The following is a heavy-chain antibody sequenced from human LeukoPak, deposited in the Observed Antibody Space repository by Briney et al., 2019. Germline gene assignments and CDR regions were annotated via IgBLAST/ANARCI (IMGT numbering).Heavy chain of an antibody. CDR3: ARSWGSEDY. J-gene: IGHJ4*02. Sequence: PGGSLRLSCAASGFTFDDYAMNWVRQAPGKGLEWVSYISSSSTIYYADSVKGRFTISRDNAKNSLYLQMNSLRDEDTAVYYCARSWGSEDYWGQGTLVTVSS. D-gene: IGHD7-27*01. CDR2: ISSSSTI. V-gene: IGHV3-69-1*01. CDR1: GFTFDDYA.